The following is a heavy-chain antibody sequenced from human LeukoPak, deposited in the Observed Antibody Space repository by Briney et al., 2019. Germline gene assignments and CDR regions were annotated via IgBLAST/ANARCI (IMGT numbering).Heavy chain of an antibody. J-gene: IGHJ6*03. CDR1: GGSFSGYY. V-gene: IGHV4-34*01. CDR3: ARVLNSSSWAYYYYYMDV. Sequence: SETLSLTCAVYGGSFSGYYWSWIRQPPGKGLEWIGEINHSGSTNYNPSLKSRVTISVDTSKNQFSLKLSSVTAADTAVYYCARVLNSSSWAYYYYYMDVWGKGTTVTISS. D-gene: IGHD6-13*01. CDR2: INHSGST.